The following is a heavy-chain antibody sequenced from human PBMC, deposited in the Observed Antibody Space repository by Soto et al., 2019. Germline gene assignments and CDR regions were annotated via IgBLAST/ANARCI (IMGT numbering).Heavy chain of an antibody. J-gene: IGHJ6*02. D-gene: IGHD4-17*01. CDR1: GFTFSSYA. CDR2: ISYDGSNK. CDR3: AREIPSPGDYVPTTYYYGMDV. Sequence: GGSLRLSCAASGFTFSSYAMHWVRQAPGKGLEWVAVISYDGSNKYYADSVKGRFTISRDNSKNTLYLQMNSLRAEDTAVYYCAREIPSPGDYVPTTYYYGMDVWGQGTTVTVSS. V-gene: IGHV3-30-3*01.